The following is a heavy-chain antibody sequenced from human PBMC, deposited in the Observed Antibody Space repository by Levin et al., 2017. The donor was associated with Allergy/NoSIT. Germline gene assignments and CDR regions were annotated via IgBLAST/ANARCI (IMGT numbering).Heavy chain of an antibody. V-gene: IGHV3-23*01. J-gene: IGHJ4*02. CDR1: GFTFSSYA. CDR3: SETGRSGRYYFDY. CDR2: ISGSGGST. D-gene: IGHD3-10*01. Sequence: GGSLRLSCAASGFTFSSYAMSWVRQAPGKGLEWVSAISGSGGSTYYADSVKGRFTISRDNSKNTLYLQMNSLRAEDTAVYYCSETGRSGRYYFDYWGQGTLVTVSS.